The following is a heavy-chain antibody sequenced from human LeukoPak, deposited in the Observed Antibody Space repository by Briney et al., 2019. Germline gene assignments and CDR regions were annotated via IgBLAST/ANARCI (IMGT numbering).Heavy chain of an antibody. CDR2: IYGTGST. CDR1: GGSISSYY. Sequence: PSETLSLTCTVSGGSISSYYWNWIRQPPGKGLEWIGYIYGTGSTNYNPSLKSRVTISVDTSKNHLSLKLSSVTAADTAVYYCARGYCSGGSCFLYYFDYWGQGTLVTVSS. D-gene: IGHD2-15*01. J-gene: IGHJ4*02. CDR3: ARGYCSGGSCFLYYFDY. V-gene: IGHV4-59*01.